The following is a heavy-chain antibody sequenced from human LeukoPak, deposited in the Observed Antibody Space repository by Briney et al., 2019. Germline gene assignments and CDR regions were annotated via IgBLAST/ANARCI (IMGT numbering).Heavy chain of an antibody. J-gene: IGHJ3*02. CDR2: ISYSGHS. CDR3: ARGFSGVTAFDI. D-gene: IGHD3-10*01. Sequence: SETLSLTCSVSGVSITSDTYFWTWMRQHPGKGLEWIGYISYSGHSYYNPSLQSRLTIFRDTSRNQFSLKLSSVTVADTAVYCARGFSGVTAFDIWGQGTMVTVSS. V-gene: IGHV4-31*08. CDR1: GVSITSDTYF.